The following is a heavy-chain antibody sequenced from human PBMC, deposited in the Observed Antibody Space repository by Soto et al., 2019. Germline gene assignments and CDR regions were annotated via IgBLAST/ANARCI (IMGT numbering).Heavy chain of an antibody. J-gene: IGHJ4*02. CDR2: IYYSGST. CDR1: GGSISSSSYY. CDR3: ARRTFNLPTVSRGHEAHCFDY. D-gene: IGHD2-2*01. V-gene: IGHV4-39*01. Sequence: QLQLQESGPGLVKPSETLSLTCAVSGGSISSSSYYWGWIRQPPGKGLEWIGCIYYSGSTYYTPCVQSRVAISVDRAKNQFSLKLNSVTAADTAVYYCARRTFNLPTVSRGHEAHCFDYWGQGTLVTVSS.